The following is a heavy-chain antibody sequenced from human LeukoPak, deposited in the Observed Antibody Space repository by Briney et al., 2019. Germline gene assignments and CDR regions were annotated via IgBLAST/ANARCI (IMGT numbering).Heavy chain of an antibody. CDR1: GGSFSGYY. J-gene: IGHJ6*03. V-gene: IGHV4-34*01. D-gene: IGHD2-2*02. CDR3: ARRVGGYCSSTSCHRSYYYMDV. Sequence: PSETLTLTCAVYGGSFSGYYWSWIRQPPGKGLEWIGEINHSGSTNYNPSLKSRVTISVDTSKNQFSLKLSSVTAADTAVYYCARRVGGYCSSTSCHRSYYYMDVWGKGTTVTVSS. CDR2: INHSGST.